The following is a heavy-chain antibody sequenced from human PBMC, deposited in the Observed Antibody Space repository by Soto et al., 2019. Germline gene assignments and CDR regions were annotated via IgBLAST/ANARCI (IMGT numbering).Heavy chain of an antibody. J-gene: IGHJ4*02. CDR1: GRSVTIVSSY. V-gene: IGHV4-39*01. CDR2: DFFRGNT. CDR3: VRLYSRIAAASHGRSNYLDT. Sequence: ETLSLTSSVSGRSVTIVSSYWGRVRHAPGKGREGIGDDFFRGNTWYNAELKDRLTISVDTSNAQFSLRLSSVTDADTAFYFCVRLYSRIAAASHGRSNYLDTWGPGTLVTVSS. D-gene: IGHD6-25*01.